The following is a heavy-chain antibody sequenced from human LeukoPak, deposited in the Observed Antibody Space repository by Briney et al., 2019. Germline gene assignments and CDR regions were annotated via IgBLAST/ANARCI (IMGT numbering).Heavy chain of an antibody. CDR2: ISWNSGSI. D-gene: IGHD3-10*01. V-gene: IGHV3-9*03. Sequence: GRSLRLSCAASGFTFDDYAMHWVRQAPGKGLEWVSGISWNSGSIGYAASVKGRFTISRDNAKNSLYLQMNSLRAEDMALYYCAKGNYYYGSGSYESRGQGNPVTVSS. CDR1: GFTFDDYA. J-gene: IGHJ1*01. CDR3: AKGNYYYGSGSYES.